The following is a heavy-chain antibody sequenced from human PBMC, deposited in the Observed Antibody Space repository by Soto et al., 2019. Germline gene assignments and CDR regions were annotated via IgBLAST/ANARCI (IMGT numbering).Heavy chain of an antibody. CDR3: ARGARGSSRLEWLVPSEQ. V-gene: IGHV1-18*01. CDR2: ISTYTGNT. J-gene: IGHJ4*02. Sequence: QVQLVQSGAEVKKPGASVKVSCKASGYAFTSYGISWVRQAPGQGLEWMGWISTYTGNTNYAQNLQGRVTLTTDTSTSTAYMELRSLRFDDTAVYYCARGARGSSRLEWLVPSEQWGQGTLVTVSS. D-gene: IGHD3-3*01. CDR1: GYAFTSYG.